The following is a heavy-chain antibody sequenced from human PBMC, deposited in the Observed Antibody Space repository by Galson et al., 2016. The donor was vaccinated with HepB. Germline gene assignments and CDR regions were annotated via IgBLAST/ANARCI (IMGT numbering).Heavy chain of an antibody. J-gene: IGHJ6*03. Sequence: TLSLTCTVSGGSISSGGYYWSWIRQHPEKGLEWIGYIFNSGSTDYNPSLKSRVTISVDTSKNQFSLKLRSVTAADTAVYYCARRYFTYMDVWGKGTTFTVSS. CDR1: GGSISSGGYY. CDR2: IFNSGST. CDR3: ARRYFTYMDV. V-gene: IGHV4-31*03. D-gene: IGHD3-9*01.